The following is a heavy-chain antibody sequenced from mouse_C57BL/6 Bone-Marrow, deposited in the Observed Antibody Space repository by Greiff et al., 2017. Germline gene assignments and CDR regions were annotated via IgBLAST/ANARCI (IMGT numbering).Heavy chain of an antibody. Sequence: DVMLVESGGGLVQPGGSLKLSCAASGFTFSDYYMYWVRQTPEKRLEWVAYISNGGGSTYYPDTVKGRFTISRDNAKNTLYLQMSRLKSEDTAMYYCASPHFAYWGQGTLVTVSA. V-gene: IGHV5-12*01. CDR3: ASPHFAY. CDR2: ISNGGGST. CDR1: GFTFSDYY. J-gene: IGHJ3*01.